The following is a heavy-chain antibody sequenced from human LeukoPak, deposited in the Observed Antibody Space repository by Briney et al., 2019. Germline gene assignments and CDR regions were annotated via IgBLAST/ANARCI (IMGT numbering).Heavy chain of an antibody. V-gene: IGHV3-43*01. D-gene: IGHD5-12*01. Sequence: GRSLRLSCAASGFTFDDYTMDWVSQAPGKGLEWVSLISWDGGSTYYGDSVKGRFTISRDNSKNSLYLQMNSLRTEDTALYYCAKDTSRGYNYYYYMDVWGKGTTVTVSS. J-gene: IGHJ6*03. CDR3: AKDTSRGYNYYYYMDV. CDR1: GFTFDDYT. CDR2: ISWDGGST.